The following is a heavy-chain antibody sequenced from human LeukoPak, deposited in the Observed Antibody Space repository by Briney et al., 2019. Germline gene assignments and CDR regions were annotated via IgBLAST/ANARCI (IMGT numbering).Heavy chain of an antibody. D-gene: IGHD3-22*01. V-gene: IGHV3-21*01. J-gene: IGHJ5*02. Sequence: GGSLRLSCAASGFTFSRYSMNGVRQAPGKGLEWVSSISSGSSFMYSADSVKGRFTITRDNAKSSLYLQMNSLRAKDTALYYCARDYYDSSGSSWFDPWGQGTLVTVSS. CDR3: ARDYYDSSGSSWFDP. CDR2: ISSGSSFM. CDR1: GFTFSRYS.